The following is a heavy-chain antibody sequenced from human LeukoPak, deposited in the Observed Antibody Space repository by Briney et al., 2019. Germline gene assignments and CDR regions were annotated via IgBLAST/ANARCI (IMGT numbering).Heavy chain of an antibody. D-gene: IGHD1-1*01. Sequence: PSETLSLTCTVSGGSISSYYWSWVRQPPGKGLDWIGYIYYIGSTNYNPSLKSRVTMSVDTSKNQFSLKLSSVTAADTAVYYCARSRLGTMDVYFDHWGQGTLVTVSS. V-gene: IGHV4-59*13. CDR2: IYYIGST. CDR1: GGSISSYY. CDR3: ARSRLGTMDVYFDH. J-gene: IGHJ4*02.